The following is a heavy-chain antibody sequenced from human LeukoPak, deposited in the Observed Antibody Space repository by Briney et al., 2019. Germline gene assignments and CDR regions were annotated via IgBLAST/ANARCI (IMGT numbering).Heavy chain of an antibody. Sequence: SETLSLTCTVSGGSISSSSYYWGWIRQPPGKGLEWIGYIYYSGSTNYKPSLKSRVTISVDTSKNQFSLKLSSVTAADTAVYYCAGGGYYGSGNDFRFDPWGQGTLVTVSS. D-gene: IGHD3-10*01. CDR1: GGSISSSSYY. V-gene: IGHV4-61*05. J-gene: IGHJ5*02. CDR2: IYYSGST. CDR3: AGGGYYGSGNDFRFDP.